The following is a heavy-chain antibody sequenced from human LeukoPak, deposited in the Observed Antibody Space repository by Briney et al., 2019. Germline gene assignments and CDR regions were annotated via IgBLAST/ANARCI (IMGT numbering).Heavy chain of an antibody. CDR2: IYYSGST. CDR3: ARGNGGNSEFDY. Sequence: SQTLSLTCTVSGGSISSGDYYWSWIRQPPGKGLEWIGFIYYSGSTSYNPSLRSRITISLDTSKNQFSLTLSSVTAADTAMYYCARGNGGNSEFDYWGQGTLVTVSS. V-gene: IGHV4-30-4*08. CDR1: GGSISSGDYY. D-gene: IGHD4-23*01. J-gene: IGHJ4*02.